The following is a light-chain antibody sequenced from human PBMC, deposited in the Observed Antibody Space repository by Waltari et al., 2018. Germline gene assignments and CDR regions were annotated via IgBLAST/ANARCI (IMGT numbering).Light chain of an antibody. J-gene: IGKJ5*01. CDR2: TAS. V-gene: IGKV1-39*01. Sequence: DIQLTQSPSSLSASVGDSVTITCRASQGIESYLNWYQHKPGQAPSLRIYTASSLRTVFPLGFSGSGSWTDFTLTINSLQLEDFATYYCQQSYTTPQGSFGQGTRLEI. CDR1: QGIESY. CDR3: QQSYTTPQGS.